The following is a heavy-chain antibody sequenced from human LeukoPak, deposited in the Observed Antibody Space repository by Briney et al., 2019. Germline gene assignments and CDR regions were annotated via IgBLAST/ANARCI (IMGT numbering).Heavy chain of an antibody. J-gene: IGHJ4*02. Sequence: SETLSLTCAVYGGSFSGYYWSWIRHPPGKGLEWIGEINHSGSTNYNPALKSRVTISVDTSKNQFSLKLSSVTAADTAVYYCARVPVAGQYFDYWGQGTLVTVSS. CDR2: INHSGST. V-gene: IGHV4-34*01. CDR1: GGSFSGYY. D-gene: IGHD6-19*01. CDR3: ARVPVAGQYFDY.